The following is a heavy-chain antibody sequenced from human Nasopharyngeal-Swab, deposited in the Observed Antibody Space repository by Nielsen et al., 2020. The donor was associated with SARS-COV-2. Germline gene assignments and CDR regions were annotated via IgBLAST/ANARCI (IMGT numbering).Heavy chain of an antibody. J-gene: IGHJ5*02. V-gene: IGHV4-39*01. CDR2: IYYTGST. D-gene: IGHD3-3*01. Sequence: SETLSLTCTVSGDSISSRSYYWAWIRQPPGKGLEWIGNIYYTGSTYYNPSLESRVTTSVDTSKNRFSLKLRSMTAADAAVYYCARSTYNDFWSGLGTWFDPWGQGTLVTVSS. CDR1: GDSISSRSYY. CDR3: ARSTYNDFWSGLGTWFDP.